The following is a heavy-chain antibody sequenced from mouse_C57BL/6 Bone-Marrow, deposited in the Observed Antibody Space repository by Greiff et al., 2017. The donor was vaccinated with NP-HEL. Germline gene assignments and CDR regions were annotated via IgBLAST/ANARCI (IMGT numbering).Heavy chain of an antibody. Sequence: QVQLQHSGPELVKPGASVKISCKASGYAFSSSWMNWVKQRPGKGIEWIGRIYPGDGDTNYNGKFKGKATRTADKSSSTAYMQLSSLTSEDSAVYFCGYGRWYFDVWGTGTTVTVSS. CDR1: GYAFSSSW. D-gene: IGHD2-14*01. J-gene: IGHJ1*03. V-gene: IGHV1-82*01. CDR2: IYPGDGDT. CDR3: GYGRWYFDV.